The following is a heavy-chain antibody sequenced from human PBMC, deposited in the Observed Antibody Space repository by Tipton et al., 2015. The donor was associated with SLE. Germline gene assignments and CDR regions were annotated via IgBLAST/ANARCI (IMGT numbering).Heavy chain of an antibody. J-gene: IGHJ4*02. CDR2: IFHSGIT. Sequence: TLSLTCTVSGGSIRSDDYYWTWIRQHPGKGLEWIGYIFHSGITYYNPSLKSRVTMSVDRSKNQFSLRLTSVTAADTAVYYCATELFRGYTSCWGPDYWGQGTLVTVSS. D-gene: IGHD6-19*01. V-gene: IGHV4-30-4*08. CDR3: ATELFRGYTSCWGPDY. CDR1: GGSIRSDDYY.